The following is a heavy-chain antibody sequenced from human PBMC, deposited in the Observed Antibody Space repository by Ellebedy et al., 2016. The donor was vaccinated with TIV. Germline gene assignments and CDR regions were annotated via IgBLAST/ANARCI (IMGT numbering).Heavy chain of an antibody. CDR1: GYTFTSYG. CDR3: ARDSSGYYSLAYYFDY. D-gene: IGHD3-22*01. Sequence: AASVKVSCKASGYTFTSYGISWVRQAPGQGLEWMGWISAYNGNTNYAQKLQDRVTMTTDTSTSTAYMELRGLRSDDTAVYYCARDSSGYYSLAYYFDYWGQGTVVTVSS. J-gene: IGHJ4*02. V-gene: IGHV1-18*01. CDR2: ISAYNGNT.